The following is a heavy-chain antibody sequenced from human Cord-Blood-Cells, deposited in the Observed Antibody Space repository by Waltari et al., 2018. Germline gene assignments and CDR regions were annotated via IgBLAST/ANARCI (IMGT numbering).Heavy chain of an antibody. J-gene: IGHJ6*03. CDR2: IIPIFGTA. CDR1: GGTFSSYA. CDR3: ASAEIVVVPAAIISYYYYMDV. V-gene: IGHV1-69*01. D-gene: IGHD2-2*02. Sequence: QVQLVQSGAEVKKPGSSVKVSCKASGGTFSSYAISWVRQAPGQGLEWMGGIIPIFGTANYAQKFQGRVTITADESTSTAYMGLSSLRSEDTAVYYCASAEIVVVPAAIISYYYYMDVWGKGTTVTVSS.